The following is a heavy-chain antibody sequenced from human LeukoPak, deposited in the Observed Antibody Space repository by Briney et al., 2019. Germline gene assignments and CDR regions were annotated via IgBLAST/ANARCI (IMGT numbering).Heavy chain of an antibody. Sequence: GASVKVSCKASGYTFTSYDINWVRQATGQGLEWMGWMNPNSGNTGYAQKFQGRVTMTRNTSISTAYMELSSLRSEDTAVYYCARQRGIAAARGERRVWFDPWGQGTLVTVYS. D-gene: IGHD6-25*01. CDR2: MNPNSGNT. V-gene: IGHV1-8*01. CDR1: GYTFTSYD. J-gene: IGHJ5*02. CDR3: ARQRGIAAARGERRVWFDP.